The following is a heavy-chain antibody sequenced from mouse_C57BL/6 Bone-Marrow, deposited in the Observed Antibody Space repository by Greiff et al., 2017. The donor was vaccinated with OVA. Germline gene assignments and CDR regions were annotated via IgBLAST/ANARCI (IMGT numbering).Heavy chain of an antibody. CDR2: ISNLAYSI. J-gene: IGHJ1*03. Sequence: EVNVVESGGGLVQPGGSLKLSCAASGFTFSDYGMAWVRQAPRKGLAWVAFISNLAYSIYSADTVTGRFTISRENAKNTLYLEMSSLRSEDTAVYYCARRGLWEYFDVWGTGTTVTVSS. V-gene: IGHV5-15*01. CDR1: GFTFSDYG. CDR3: ARRGLWEYFDV. D-gene: IGHD1-1*02.